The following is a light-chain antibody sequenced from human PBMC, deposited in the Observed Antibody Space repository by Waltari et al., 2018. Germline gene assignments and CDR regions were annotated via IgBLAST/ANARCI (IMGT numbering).Light chain of an antibody. V-gene: IGKV1-39*01. Sequence: DIQMTPSPSSLSASVGATVPIPCRASQSISSYLHWYQQKPGNAPKLLIYAASSLQSGVPSRFSGSGSGTDFTLTISSLQPEDFATYYCQQSYSTPLTFGGGTKVEIK. J-gene: IGKJ4*01. CDR3: QQSYSTPLT. CDR1: QSISSY. CDR2: AAS.